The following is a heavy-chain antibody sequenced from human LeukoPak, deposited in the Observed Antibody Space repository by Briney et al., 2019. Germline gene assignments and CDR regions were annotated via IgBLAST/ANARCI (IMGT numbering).Heavy chain of an antibody. J-gene: IGHJ4*02. V-gene: IGHV3-48*01. CDR1: GFTFSSYS. CDR3: ARDLGVVSHYYFDY. CDR2: ISSSSSTI. Sequence: PGGSLRLSCAASGFTFSSYSMNLARQAPGKGLEWVSYISSSSSTIYYADSVKGRFTISRDNAKNSLYLQMNSLRAENTAVYYCARDLGVVSHYYFDYWGQGTLVTVSS. D-gene: IGHD2/OR15-2a*01.